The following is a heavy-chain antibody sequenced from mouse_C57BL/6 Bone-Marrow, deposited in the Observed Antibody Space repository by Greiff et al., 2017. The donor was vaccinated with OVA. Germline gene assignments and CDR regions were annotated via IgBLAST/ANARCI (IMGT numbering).Heavy chain of an antibody. D-gene: IGHD2-10*01. Sequence: EVKLVESGTVLARPGASVKMSCKTSGYTFTSYWMHWVKQRPGQGLEWIGAIYPGNSDTSYNQKFKGKAKLTAVTSASTAYMELSSLTNEDSAVYYCTRSRFLPYWYFDVWGTGTTVTVSS. J-gene: IGHJ1*03. CDR3: TRSRFLPYWYFDV. CDR1: GYTFTSYW. V-gene: IGHV1-5*01. CDR2: IYPGNSDT.